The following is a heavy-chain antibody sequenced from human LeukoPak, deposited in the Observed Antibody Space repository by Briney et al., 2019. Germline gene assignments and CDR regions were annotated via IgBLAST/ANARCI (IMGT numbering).Heavy chain of an antibody. CDR1: GGPNTNYY. Sequence: SETLSLTCTTSGGPNTNYYWIWIRQPAGKGLEWIGRIHTGGATTYNPSLESRVTMSVDTSKNLVSLKMGSLTAADTAIYYCARGGAPEYWSQGTLVTVYS. V-gene: IGHV4-4*07. J-gene: IGHJ4*02. CDR3: ARGGAPEY. CDR2: IHTGGAT.